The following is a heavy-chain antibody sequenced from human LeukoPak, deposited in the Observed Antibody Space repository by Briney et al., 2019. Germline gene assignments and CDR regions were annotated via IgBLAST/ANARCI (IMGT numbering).Heavy chain of an antibody. J-gene: IGHJ3*02. Sequence: SETLSLTCTVSGGSISSYYWSWIRQPPGKGLEWIGYIYYSGSTNYNPSLKSRVTISVDTSKNQFSLKLSSVTAADTAVYYCAAGASGYFRDLDAFDIWGQGTMVSVS. CDR2: IYYSGST. V-gene: IGHV4-59*08. D-gene: IGHD3-22*01. CDR1: GGSISSYY. CDR3: AAGASGYFRDLDAFDI.